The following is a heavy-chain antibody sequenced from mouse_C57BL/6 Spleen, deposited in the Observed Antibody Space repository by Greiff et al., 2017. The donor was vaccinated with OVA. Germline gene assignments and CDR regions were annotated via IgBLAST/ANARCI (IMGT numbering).Heavy chain of an antibody. CDR1: GFTFSSYA. Sequence: EVKLLESGGGLVKPGGSLKLSCAASGFTFSSYAMSWVRQTPEKRLEWVATISDGGSYTYYPDNVKGRFTISRDNAKNNLYLQMSHLKSEDTAMYYCAREDSSGCLAYWGQGTLVTVPA. CDR2: ISDGGSYT. V-gene: IGHV5-4*01. J-gene: IGHJ3*01. CDR3: AREDSSGCLAY. D-gene: IGHD3-2*02.